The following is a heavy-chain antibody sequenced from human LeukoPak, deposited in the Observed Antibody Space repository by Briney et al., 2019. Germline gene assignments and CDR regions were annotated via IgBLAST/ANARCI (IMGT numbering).Heavy chain of an antibody. V-gene: IGHV3-74*01. CDR1: GFTFSNYW. Sequence: PGGSLRLSCAASGFTFSNYWIYWVRQAPGKGLGWVSRINSDGSSTDYADSVKGRFTISRDNAKNSLYLQMNSLRAEDTALYHCAREWGSGYGDAFDIWGQGTMVTVSS. CDR2: INSDGSST. CDR3: AREWGSGYGDAFDI. D-gene: IGHD5-12*01. J-gene: IGHJ3*02.